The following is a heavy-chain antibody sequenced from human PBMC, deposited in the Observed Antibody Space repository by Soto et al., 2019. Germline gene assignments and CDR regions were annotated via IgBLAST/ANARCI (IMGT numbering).Heavy chain of an antibody. CDR3: ARDRHGSSGYYTLGY. J-gene: IGHJ4*02. D-gene: IGHD3-3*01. CDR2: ISSSGSTI. CDR1: GFTFSSYE. Sequence: EVQVVESGGGLVQPGGSLRLSCAASGFTFSSYEMSWVRQAPGTGLEWVSYISSSGSTIYYAVSVKGRFTISRDNAKNSLYLQMNSLRVEDTAVYYCARDRHGSSGYYTLGYWGQGTLVTVSS. V-gene: IGHV3-48*03.